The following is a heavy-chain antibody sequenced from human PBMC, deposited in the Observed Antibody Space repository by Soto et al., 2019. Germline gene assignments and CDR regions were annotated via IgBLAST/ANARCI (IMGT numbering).Heavy chain of an antibody. D-gene: IGHD2-21*02. Sequence: NPSETLSLTCSVSGFAISRGYYWSWVRQPPGKGLEWIGSIYPSVSSYHNPSLATRLGLSIDASKNQFTLNLTSVTAADTDLYFCAREKVGTTFFDTWGQGIQVTVS. CDR2: IYPSVSS. CDR3: AREKVGTTFFDT. J-gene: IGHJ4*02. V-gene: IGHV4-38-2*02. CDR1: GFAISRGYY.